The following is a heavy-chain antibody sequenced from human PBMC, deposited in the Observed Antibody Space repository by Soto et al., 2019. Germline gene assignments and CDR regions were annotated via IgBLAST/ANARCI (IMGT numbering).Heavy chain of an antibody. CDR1: GYDFTAYD. CDR3: GRGPSPRAPAGGSPYYYAMDV. D-gene: IGHD6-13*01. CDR2: MNPINGAT. J-gene: IGHJ6*02. Sequence: ASVKVSCKASGYDFTAYDINWVRQASGQGLEWMGWMNPINGATGSARRFQGRVSMTRNTATGTAYLELTSLRSDDSAVYYCGRGPSPRAPAGGSPYYYAMDVWGQGTTVTVSS. V-gene: IGHV1-8*02.